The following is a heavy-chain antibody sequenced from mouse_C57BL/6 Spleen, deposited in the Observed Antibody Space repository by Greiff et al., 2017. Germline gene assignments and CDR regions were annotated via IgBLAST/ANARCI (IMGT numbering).Heavy chain of an antibody. Sequence: QVQLQQSGAELVRPGASVTLSCTASGYTFTDYEMHWVQQTPVHGLEWIGVIDPETGGTAYNQKFKGKAILTADKSSSTAYIELLSPTSEDSAVYYCTDYGNPAWFAYWGQGTLVTVSA. CDR1: GYTFTDYE. CDR2: IDPETGGT. J-gene: IGHJ3*01. D-gene: IGHD2-1*01. CDR3: TDYGNPAWFAY. V-gene: IGHV1-15*01.